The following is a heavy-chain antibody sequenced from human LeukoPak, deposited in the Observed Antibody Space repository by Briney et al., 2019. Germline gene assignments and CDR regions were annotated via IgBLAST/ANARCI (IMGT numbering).Heavy chain of an antibody. CDR3: ARVYWVYYFDY. CDR2: IYHSGST. J-gene: IGHJ4*02. D-gene: IGHD2-8*02. CDR1: GYSISSGYY. Sequence: SETLSLTCTVSGYSISSGYYWGWIRQPPGKGLEWIGSIYHSGSTYYNPSLKSRVTISVDTSKNQFSLKLSSVTAADTAVYYCARVYWVYYFDYGGQGTLVTVSS. V-gene: IGHV4-38-2*02.